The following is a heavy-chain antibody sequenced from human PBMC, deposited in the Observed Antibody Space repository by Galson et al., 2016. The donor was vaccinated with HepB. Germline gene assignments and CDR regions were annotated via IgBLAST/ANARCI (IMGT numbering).Heavy chain of an antibody. CDR3: ARHYYVILTVYYTRRGLDV. J-gene: IGHJ6*02. D-gene: IGHD3-9*01. V-gene: IGHV5-10-1*01. Sequence: QSGAEVKKPGESLRISCKGSGYSFTSYWISWVRQMPGKGLEWVGRIDPNDSYASYSPSFQGHVTISADKSINTAYLQWSILKASDTAMYYCARHYYVILTVYYTRRGLDVWGQGTTVTVSS. CDR1: GYSFTSYW. CDR2: IDPNDSYA.